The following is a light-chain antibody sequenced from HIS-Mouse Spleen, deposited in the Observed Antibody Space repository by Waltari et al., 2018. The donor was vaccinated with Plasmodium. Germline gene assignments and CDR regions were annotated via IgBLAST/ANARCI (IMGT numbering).Light chain of an antibody. V-gene: IGLV3-9*01. J-gene: IGLJ2*01. CDR2: RDS. CDR3: QVWDSSTVV. CDR1: NIGSKN. Sequence: SYELTQPLSVSVALGQTARITCRGNNIGSKNVHWYQQKPCQAPVLVIYRDSNRPSGIPERFSGSNSGNTATLTISRAQAGDEADYYCQVWDSSTVVFGGGTKLTVL.